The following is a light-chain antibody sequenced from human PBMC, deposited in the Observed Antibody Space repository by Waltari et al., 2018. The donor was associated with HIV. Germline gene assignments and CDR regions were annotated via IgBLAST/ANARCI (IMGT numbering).Light chain of an antibody. CDR2: DVS. CDR1: SSDVGGYDY. CDR3: ASYTSSSTVV. Sequence: HSVLTQPASVSGSPGQSITISCTGTSSDVGGYDYVSWYQHYPGRAPKRMIYDVSHRPSGVANRFSASKSGNTASLTISGLQAEDEADYYCASYTSSSTVVFGGGTKLTVL. J-gene: IGLJ2*01. V-gene: IGLV2-14*03.